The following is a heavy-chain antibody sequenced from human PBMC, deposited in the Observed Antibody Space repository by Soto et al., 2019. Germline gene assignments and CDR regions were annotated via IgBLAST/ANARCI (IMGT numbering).Heavy chain of an antibody. J-gene: IGHJ4*02. CDR3: ARDDYGSTNSDPNDY. D-gene: IGHD2-2*01. CDR1: GFTFSSYW. CDR2: IKQDGSEK. V-gene: IGHV3-7*01. Sequence: GGSLRLSCAASGFTFSSYWMSWVRQAPGKGLEWVANIKQDGSEKYYVDSVKGRFTISRDNAKNSLYLQMNSLRAEDTAVYYCARDDYGSTNSDPNDYWGQGTLVTVSS.